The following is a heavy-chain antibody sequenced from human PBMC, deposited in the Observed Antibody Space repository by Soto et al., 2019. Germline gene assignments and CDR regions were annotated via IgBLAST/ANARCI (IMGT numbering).Heavy chain of an antibody. Sequence: SETLSLTCAISGDSVSSNSAAWNWIRQSPSRGLEWLVRTYYRSKWYNDYAVSVKSRITINPDTSKNQFSLQLNSVTPEDTAVYYCARVGAARDAFDIWGQGTMVTVSS. D-gene: IGHD6-6*01. CDR2: TYYRSKWYN. CDR3: ARVGAARDAFDI. V-gene: IGHV6-1*01. J-gene: IGHJ3*02. CDR1: GDSVSSNSAA.